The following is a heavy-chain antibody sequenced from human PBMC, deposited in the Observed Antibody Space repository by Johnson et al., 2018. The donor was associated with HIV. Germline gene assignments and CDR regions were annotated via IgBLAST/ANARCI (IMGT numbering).Heavy chain of an antibody. CDR3: AKDQYGSSGRYAFDI. J-gene: IGHJ3*02. CDR1: GFTFSSYW. CDR2: INSDGSST. Sequence: VQLLESGGGLVQPGGSLRLSCVASGFTFSSYWMHWVRQAPGKGLVWVSRINSDGSSTSYADSVKGRFTISRDNAKNTLYLQMNSLRAEDTAVYYCAKDQYGSSGRYAFDIWGQGTMVTVSS. D-gene: IGHD3-10*01. V-gene: IGHV3-74*01.